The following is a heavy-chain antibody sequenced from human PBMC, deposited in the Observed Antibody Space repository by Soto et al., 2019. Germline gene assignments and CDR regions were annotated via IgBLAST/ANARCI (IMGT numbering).Heavy chain of an antibody. Sequence: PGGTLRLSCAASGFPFSSYAMSWVRQAPGKGLERVSAIRGNGGSTYYADSVKCRFTISRDNSKNTLYLQMNSLKAEHTAVYCCAKNRVVVAYNWFDPWRQGTQVTVCS. D-gene: IGHD2-15*01. CDR2: IRGNGGST. J-gene: IGHJ5*02. CDR3: AKNRVVVAYNWFDP. CDR1: GFPFSSYA. V-gene: IGHV3-23*01.